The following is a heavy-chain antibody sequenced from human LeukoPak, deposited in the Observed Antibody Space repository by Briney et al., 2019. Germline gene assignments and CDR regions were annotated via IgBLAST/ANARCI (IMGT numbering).Heavy chain of an antibody. V-gene: IGHV1-2*02. D-gene: IGHD1-26*01. CDR1: GGTFSSYA. Sequence: GTSVKVSCKASGGTFSSYAISWVRQAPGQGLEWMGWINPNSGGTNYAQKFQGRVTMTRDTSISTAYMELSRLRSDDTAVYYCARDSYSGSYSFDYWGQGTLVTVSS. CDR2: INPNSGGT. J-gene: IGHJ4*02. CDR3: ARDSYSGSYSFDY.